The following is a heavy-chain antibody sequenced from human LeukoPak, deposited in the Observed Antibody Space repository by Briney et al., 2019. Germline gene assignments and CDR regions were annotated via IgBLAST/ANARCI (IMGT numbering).Heavy chain of an antibody. Sequence: SETLSLTCTVSGGSISSYHWSWIRQPPGKGQEWIGYIYYSGSTSYNPSLKSRVTISVDTSKNQFSLKLSSVTAADTAVYYCARGYSGSYGRFDYWGQGTLVTVSS. V-gene: IGHV4-59*01. CDR1: GGSISSYH. J-gene: IGHJ4*02. CDR2: IYYSGST. D-gene: IGHD1-26*01. CDR3: ARGYSGSYGRFDY.